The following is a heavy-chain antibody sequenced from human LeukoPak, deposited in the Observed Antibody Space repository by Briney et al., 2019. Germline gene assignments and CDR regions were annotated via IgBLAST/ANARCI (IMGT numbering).Heavy chain of an antibody. CDR1: GFXFSSYW. V-gene: IGHV3-74*01. CDR2: INTDGSST. D-gene: IGHD6-6*01. CDR3: ARVGGSSDFDY. J-gene: IGHJ4*02. Sequence: PGGSLRLSCAASGFXFSSYWIHWVRQAPGKGLVWVSSINTDGSSTNYADSVKGRFTISRDNAKNTLYLQMNSLRAEDTAVYYCARVGGSSDFDYWGQGTLVTVSS.